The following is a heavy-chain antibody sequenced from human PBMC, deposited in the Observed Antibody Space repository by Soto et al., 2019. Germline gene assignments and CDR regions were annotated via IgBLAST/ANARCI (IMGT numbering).Heavy chain of an antibody. J-gene: IGHJ4*02. D-gene: IGHD3-3*01. Sequence: GGSLRLSCAASGFTFSSYGMHWVRQAPGKGLEWVAVIWCDGSNKYYADSVKGRFTISRDNSKNTLYLQMNSLRAEDTAVYYCARDLDYDFWSGYYTGMDYWGQGTLVTVSS. CDR2: IWCDGSNK. CDR3: ARDLDYDFWSGYYTGMDY. CDR1: GFTFSSYG. V-gene: IGHV3-33*01.